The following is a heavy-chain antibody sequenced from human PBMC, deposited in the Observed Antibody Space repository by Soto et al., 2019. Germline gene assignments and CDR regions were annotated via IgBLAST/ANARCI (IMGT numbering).Heavy chain of an antibody. CDR1: GYTFTDYY. CDR3: ARDLAKGGGSAGFDY. D-gene: IGHD1-26*01. J-gene: IGHJ4*02. V-gene: IGHV1-2*02. Sequence: QVQLVQSGAEVKKPGASVNVSCKASGYTFTDYYMHWVRQAPGQGLEWIGWINPKSGGTRYPEKFQGRVTMTWDTSISTAYMALSRLRCDDTAVYYCARDLAKGGGSAGFDYWGQGTLFTVSS. CDR2: INPKSGGT.